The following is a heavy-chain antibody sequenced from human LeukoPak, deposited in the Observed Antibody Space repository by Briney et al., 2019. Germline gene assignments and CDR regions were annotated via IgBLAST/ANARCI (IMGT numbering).Heavy chain of an antibody. CDR1: GYTFTSYW. J-gene: IGHJ4*02. CDR2: IYPGDSDT. V-gene: IGHV5-51*01. Sequence: GESLKISCKGSGYTFTSYWIGWVRQMPGKGLEWMGIIYPGDSDTRYSPSFQGQVTISADKSISTAYLQWSSLKASDTAMYYCARRRGIAVADQDFDYWGQGTLVTVSS. D-gene: IGHD6-19*01. CDR3: ARRRGIAVADQDFDY.